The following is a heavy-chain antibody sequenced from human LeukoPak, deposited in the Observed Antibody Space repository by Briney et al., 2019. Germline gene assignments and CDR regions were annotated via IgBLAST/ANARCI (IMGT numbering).Heavy chain of an antibody. CDR2: ISYDGSNK. CDR3: ARESFAQLYDY. Sequence: GGSLSLSCAASGFTFSSFAMNWFRQAPGKGLGWVAVISYDGSNKYYADSVKGRFTISRDNSKNTLYLQMNSLRAEDTAVYYCARESFAQLYDYWGQGTLVTVSS. J-gene: IGHJ4*02. V-gene: IGHV3-30*04. CDR1: GFTFSSFA. D-gene: IGHD6-6*01.